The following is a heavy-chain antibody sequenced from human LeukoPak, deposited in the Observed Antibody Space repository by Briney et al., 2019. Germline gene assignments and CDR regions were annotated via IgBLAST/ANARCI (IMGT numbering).Heavy chain of an antibody. V-gene: IGHV1-24*01. Sequence: ASVKVSCKVSGYXLTELSIHWVRQAPGKGREWMGHLDPEDRETIYAQKFQGRVTMTEDTSTNTAYMELSSLRSEDTAVYYCATVIVSSGYYYGGAFDIWGQGTMVTVSS. D-gene: IGHD3-22*01. CDR2: LDPEDRET. CDR3: ATVIVSSGYYYGGAFDI. CDR1: GYXLTELS. J-gene: IGHJ3*02.